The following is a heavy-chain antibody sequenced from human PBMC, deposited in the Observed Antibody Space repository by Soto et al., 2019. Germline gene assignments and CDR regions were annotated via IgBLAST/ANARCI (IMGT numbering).Heavy chain of an antibody. V-gene: IGHV3-23*01. Sequence: EVQVLESGGGLVQPGGSLRLSCAASGFSFGDYAMSWVRQAPGKGLEWVSGISGTGSRTSYADSVRGRFTISSDNVNNTLSLQMDSLRAEDTAVYYCARGGRYTYGYGDYSYGMDVWGQGTTVTVSS. CDR1: GFSFGDYA. D-gene: IGHD5-18*01. J-gene: IGHJ6*02. CDR3: ARGGRYTYGYGDYSYGMDV. CDR2: ISGTGSRT.